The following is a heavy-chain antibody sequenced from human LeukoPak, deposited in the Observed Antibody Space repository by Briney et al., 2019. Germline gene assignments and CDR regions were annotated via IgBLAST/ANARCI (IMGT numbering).Heavy chain of an antibody. CDR2: ISGSGGST. D-gene: IGHD3-22*01. CDR3: AKELVSGDSSGYYSYYDY. Sequence: GGSLRLSCAASGVTFSSYAMSWVRQAPGKGLEWVSAISGSGGSTYYADSVKGRFTISRDNSKKTLYLQMNSLRAEDTAVYYCAKELVSGDSSGYYSYYDYWGQGTLVTVSS. V-gene: IGHV3-23*01. CDR1: GVTFSSYA. J-gene: IGHJ4*02.